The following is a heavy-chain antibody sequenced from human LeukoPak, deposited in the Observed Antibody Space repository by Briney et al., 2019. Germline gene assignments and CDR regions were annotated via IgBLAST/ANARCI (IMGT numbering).Heavy chain of an antibody. CDR1: GYTFTGYY. Sequence: ASVKVSCKASGYTFTGYYMHWVRQAPGQGLEWMGWINPNSGGTNYAQKFQGRVTMTRDTSIRTAYMELSRLRSDDTAVYYCARANPCTMVRGRKCGWFDPWGQGTLVTVSS. J-gene: IGHJ5*02. D-gene: IGHD3-10*01. CDR2: INPNSGGT. CDR3: ARANPCTMVRGRKCGWFDP. V-gene: IGHV1-2*02.